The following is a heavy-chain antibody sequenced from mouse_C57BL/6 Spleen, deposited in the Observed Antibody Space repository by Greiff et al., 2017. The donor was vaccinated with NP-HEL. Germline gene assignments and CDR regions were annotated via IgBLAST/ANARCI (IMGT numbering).Heavy chain of an antibody. Sequence: QVQLQQSGAELVKPGASVKLSCKASGYTFTEYTIHWVKQRSGQGLEWIGWFYPGSGSIKYNEKFKDKATLTADKSSSTVYMELSRLTSEDSAVYLCARHEGRDSNEEDWYFDVWGKGTTVTVSS. V-gene: IGHV1-62-2*01. CDR1: GYTFTEYT. D-gene: IGHD2-5*01. CDR3: ARHEGRDSNEEDWYFDV. CDR2: FYPGSGSI. J-gene: IGHJ1*03.